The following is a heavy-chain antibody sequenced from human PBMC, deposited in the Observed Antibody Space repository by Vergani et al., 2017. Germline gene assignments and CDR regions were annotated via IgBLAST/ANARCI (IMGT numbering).Heavy chain of an antibody. CDR3: ATSRLPHLFDY. V-gene: IGHV3-66*01. CDR2: IYSGGST. CDR1: GFTVSSNY. D-gene: IGHD6-25*01. J-gene: IGHJ4*02. Sequence: EVQLVESGGGLVQPGGSLRLSCAASGFTVSSNYMSWVRQAPGKGLEWVSVIYSGGSTYYADSVKGRFTISRDNAKNSLYLQMNSLRAEDTAVYYCATSRLPHLFDYWGQGTLVTVSS.